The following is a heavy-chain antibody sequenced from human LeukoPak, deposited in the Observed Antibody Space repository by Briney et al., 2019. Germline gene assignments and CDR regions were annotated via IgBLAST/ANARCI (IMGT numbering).Heavy chain of an antibody. V-gene: IGHV1-69*04. CDR2: IIPILGIA. Sequence: SVKVSCKASGGTFSSYAISWVRQAPGQGLEWMGRIIPILGIANYAQKFQGRVTITADKSTSTAYMELSSLRSEDTAVYYCARPLWSGYRDYYYYGMDVWGQGTTVTVSS. CDR1: GGTFSSYA. CDR3: ARPLWSGYRDYYYYGMDV. D-gene: IGHD3-3*01. J-gene: IGHJ6*02.